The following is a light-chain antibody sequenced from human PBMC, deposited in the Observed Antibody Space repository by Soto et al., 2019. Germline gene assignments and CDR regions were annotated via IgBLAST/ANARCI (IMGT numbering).Light chain of an antibody. CDR3: QQANSFPIT. V-gene: IGKV1-12*01. CDR2: AAS. J-gene: IGKJ5*01. CDR1: QGISGW. Sequence: DIQMTQSPSSVSASLGDRVTITCRASQGISGWLAWYQQKPGKAPRLLIYAASSLQTGVPSRFSGSGAGTEFPLLISRLQPEDFETYYCQQANSFPITFGQGTRLEIK.